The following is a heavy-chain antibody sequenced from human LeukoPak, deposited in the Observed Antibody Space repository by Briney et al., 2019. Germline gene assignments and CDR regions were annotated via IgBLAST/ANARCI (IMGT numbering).Heavy chain of an antibody. J-gene: IGHJ4*02. Sequence: GGSLRLSCAASGFTFSNYAMNWVRQAPGKGLEWVSGMNGRGGSTYYADSVKGRFTISRDNSKNTLYLQMNSLRAEDTAIYYCAKGPMARFDYWGQGTLVTVSS. CDR1: GFTFSNYA. V-gene: IGHV3-23*01. D-gene: IGHD2-8*01. CDR2: MNGRGGST. CDR3: AKGPMARFDY.